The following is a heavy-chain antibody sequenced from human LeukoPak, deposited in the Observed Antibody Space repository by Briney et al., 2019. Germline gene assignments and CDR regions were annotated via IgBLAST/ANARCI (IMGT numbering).Heavy chain of an antibody. CDR3: ARDSSTYDSSTLVAY. CDR1: GFTFSSYW. J-gene: IGHJ4*02. V-gene: IGHV3-7*01. D-gene: IGHD3-22*01. Sequence: PGGSLRLSCAASGFTFSSYWMSWVRQAPGKGLKWVANIKQDGSEKYYVDSVKGRFTTSRDDAKNSLYLQMNSLRAEDTAVYYCARDSSTYDSSTLVAYWGQGTLVSVSP. CDR2: IKQDGSEK.